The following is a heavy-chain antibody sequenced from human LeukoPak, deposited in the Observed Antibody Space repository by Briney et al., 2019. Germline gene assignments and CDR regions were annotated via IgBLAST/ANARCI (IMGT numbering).Heavy chain of an antibody. J-gene: IGHJ6*03. Sequence: GASVKVSCKASGYTFTSYGISWVRQAPGQGLEWMGWISAYNGNTNYAQKLQGRVTMTTDTSTSTAYMELRSLRSDDTAVYYCARTALRYDFWSGYSDYYYMDVWGKGTTVTVSS. D-gene: IGHD3-3*01. V-gene: IGHV1-18*01. CDR1: GYTFTSYG. CDR3: ARTALRYDFWSGYSDYYYMDV. CDR2: ISAYNGNT.